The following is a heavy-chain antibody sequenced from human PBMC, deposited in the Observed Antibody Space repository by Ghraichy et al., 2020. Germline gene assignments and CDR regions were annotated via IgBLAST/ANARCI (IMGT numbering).Heavy chain of an antibody. CDR2: ISGSGGRT. D-gene: IGHD2-21*02. CDR3: AKDYEAYCGGDCSRPFDY. J-gene: IGHJ4*02. V-gene: IGHV3-23*01. Sequence: GALRLSCAASGFTFSSYAMSWVRQAPGKGLEWVSTISGSGGRTNYADSVKGRFTISRDNSKNTLYLQMNSLRAEDTAVYYCAKDYEAYCGGDCSRPFDYWGQGTLVTVSS. CDR1: GFTFSSYA.